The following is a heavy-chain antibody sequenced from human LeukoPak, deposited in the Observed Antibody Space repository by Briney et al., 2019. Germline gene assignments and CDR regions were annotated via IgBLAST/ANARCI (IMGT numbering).Heavy chain of an antibody. V-gene: IGHV3-7*01. J-gene: IGHJ3*01. CDR2: IKHDGGET. CDR1: GFPFNNHW. CDR3: ARNLFTAFDV. Sequence: LPGGSLRLSCAASGFPFNNHWMTWVRQAPGEGLEWLANIKHDGGETYYVDSVKGRFTISRDNAKNSLYLQMNRLSAEDTAVYYCARNLFTAFDVWGQGTMVTASS. D-gene: IGHD5-18*01.